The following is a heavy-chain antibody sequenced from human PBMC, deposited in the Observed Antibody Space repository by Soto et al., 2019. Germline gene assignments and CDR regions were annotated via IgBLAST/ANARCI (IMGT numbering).Heavy chain of an antibody. CDR2: IYYSGST. J-gene: IGHJ1*01. CDR1: GGSISSYY. CDR3: ARGPIVEYSSGWLQH. V-gene: IGHV4-59*01. Sequence: SETLSLTCTVSGGSISSYYWSWIRQPPGKGLEWIGYIYYSGSTNYNPSLKSRVTISVDTSKNQFSLKLSSVTAADTAVYYCARGPIVEYSSGWLQHWGQGTLVTVSS. D-gene: IGHD6-19*01.